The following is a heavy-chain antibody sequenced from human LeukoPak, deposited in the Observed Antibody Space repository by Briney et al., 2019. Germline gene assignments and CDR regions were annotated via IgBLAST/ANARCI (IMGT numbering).Heavy chain of an antibody. CDR2: MNPNSGNT. CDR1: GYTFTSYD. Sequence: ASVKVSCKASGYTFTSYDINWVRQAPGQGLEWMGWMNPNSGNTGYAQKFQGRVTMTRNTSISTAYMELSSLRSEDTAVYYCAYSGIYLDAFDIWGQGTMVTVSS. CDR3: AYSGIYLDAFDI. J-gene: IGHJ3*02. D-gene: IGHD1-26*01. V-gene: IGHV1-8*01.